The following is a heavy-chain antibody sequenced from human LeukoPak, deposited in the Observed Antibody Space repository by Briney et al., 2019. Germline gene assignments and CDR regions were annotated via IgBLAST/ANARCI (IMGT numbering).Heavy chain of an antibody. CDR2: INSDGSWT. Sequence: GGSLRLSCAASGNYRMHWVRQAPGEGLVWVSHINSDGSWTGYADSVKGRFTISKDNAKNTVYLQMNNLRAEDTAVYYCVSFYETYWGRGTLVTVSS. V-gene: IGHV3-74*01. CDR1: GNYR. J-gene: IGHJ4*02. D-gene: IGHD2/OR15-2a*01. CDR3: VSFYETY.